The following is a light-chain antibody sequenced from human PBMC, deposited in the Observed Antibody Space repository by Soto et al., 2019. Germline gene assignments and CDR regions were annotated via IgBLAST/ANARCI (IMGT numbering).Light chain of an antibody. Sequence: EIVMTQSQATLSVSPGERATLSCRARQSVRSNLAWYQQKPGQAPRLIIYGASTRATGIPARFSGSGSGTEFTLTISSLQSEDFAGYYCQQYNNWSPFYTFDQGTKLEIK. J-gene: IGKJ2*01. CDR1: QSVRSN. CDR2: GAS. CDR3: QQYNNWSPFYT. V-gene: IGKV3-15*01.